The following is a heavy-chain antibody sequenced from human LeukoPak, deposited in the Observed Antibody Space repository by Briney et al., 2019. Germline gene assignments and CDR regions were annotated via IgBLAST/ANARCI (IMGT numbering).Heavy chain of an antibody. V-gene: IGHV4-38-2*02. CDR1: GYSISSDYY. Sequence: ASETLSLTCTVSGYSISSDYYWGWIRQPPGKGLEWIGSIYHSGSTYYNPSLKSRVTISVDTSKNQFSLNLSSVTAADTALYYCARDFVYGVSSVDWLWNEDAFDIWGQGTMVTVSS. CDR2: IYHSGST. CDR3: ARDFVYGVSSVDWLWNEDAFDI. J-gene: IGHJ3*02. D-gene: IGHD1-1*01.